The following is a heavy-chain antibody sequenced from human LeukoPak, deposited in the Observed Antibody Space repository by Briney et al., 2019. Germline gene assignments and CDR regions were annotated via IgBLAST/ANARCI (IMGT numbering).Heavy chain of an antibody. D-gene: IGHD2-15*01. V-gene: IGHV1-8*01. J-gene: IGHJ4*02. CDR2: TNPNSGNT. CDR3: AFRYCTGGSCPSPFDY. CDR1: ENISNRYD. Sequence: ASVKVSCKAPENISNRYDINWVRQATGQGLEWMGWTNPNSGNTGYAHKFQGRVTMTRTPSTSTAYMELSSLRSEDTAVYYCAFRYCTGGSCPSPFDYWGQGTLITVSS.